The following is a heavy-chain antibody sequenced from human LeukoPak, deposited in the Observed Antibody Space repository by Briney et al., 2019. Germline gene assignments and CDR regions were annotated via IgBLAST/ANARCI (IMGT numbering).Heavy chain of an antibody. J-gene: IGHJ4*02. CDR3: ARLPDSGSYFAVRAYYFDY. CDR2: IYPGDSDT. V-gene: IGHV5-51*01. CDR1: GDSFTSYW. Sequence: GESLKISCKGSGDSFTSYWIGWVRQMPGKGLEWMGTIYPGDSDTRYSPSFQGQVTFSADKSISTAYLQWSSLKASDTAMYYCARLPDSGSYFAVRAYYFDYWGQGTLVTVSS. D-gene: IGHD1-26*01.